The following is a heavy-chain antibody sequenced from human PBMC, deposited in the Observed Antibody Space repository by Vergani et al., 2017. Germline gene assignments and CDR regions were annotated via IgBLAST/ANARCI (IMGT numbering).Heavy chain of an antibody. Sequence: EVQLVESGGGLVKPGGSLRLSCAASGFTFSSYSMNWVRQAPGKGLEWVSSISSSSSYIYYADSVKGRFTISRDNAKNSLYLQMNSLRAEATAVYYCARCPTPIWYFDLWGRGTLVTVSS. V-gene: IGHV3-21*01. CDR2: ISSSSSYI. CDR3: ARCPTPIWYFDL. CDR1: GFTFSSYS. J-gene: IGHJ2*01.